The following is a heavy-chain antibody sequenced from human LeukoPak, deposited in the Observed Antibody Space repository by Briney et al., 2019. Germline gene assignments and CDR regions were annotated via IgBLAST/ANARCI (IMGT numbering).Heavy chain of an antibody. J-gene: IGHJ4*02. D-gene: IGHD1-26*01. CDR2: ISSSSTI. CDR1: GFTFSSYS. CDR3: ARVGATITFDLFDY. V-gene: IGHV3-48*04. Sequence: GGSLRLSCAASGFTFSSYSMNWVRQAPGKGLEWVSYISSSSTIYYADSVKGRFTISRDNAKNSLYLQMNSLRAEDTAVYYCARVGATITFDLFDYSGQGTLVTVSS.